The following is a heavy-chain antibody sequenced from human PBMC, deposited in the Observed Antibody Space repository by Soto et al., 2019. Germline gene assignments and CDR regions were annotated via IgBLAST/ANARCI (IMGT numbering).Heavy chain of an antibody. CDR3: ARDGSLYSSSNWFDP. CDR1: GGTFSSYA. D-gene: IGHD6-6*01. CDR2: IIPIFGTA. Sequence: SVKVSCKASGGTFSSYAISWVRQAPGQGLEWTGGIIPIFGTANYAQKFQGRVTITADESTSTAYMELSSLRSEDTAVYYCARDGSLYSSSNWFDPWGQGTLVTVSS. V-gene: IGHV1-69*13. J-gene: IGHJ5*02.